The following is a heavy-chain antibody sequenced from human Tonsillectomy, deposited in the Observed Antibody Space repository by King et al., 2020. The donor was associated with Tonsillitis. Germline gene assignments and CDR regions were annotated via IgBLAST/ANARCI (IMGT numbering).Heavy chain of an antibody. Sequence: LQLQESGPGLVKPSETLSLTCTVSGGSISRSSYYWGWIRQPPGKGLEWIGNIYYSGGTHYNPSLKIRVTISADTAQNQFPLKLSSVTAADTAVYYLARPIFSGRYQSNWYFDLWGRGTLVTVSS. J-gene: IGHJ2*01. CDR2: IYYSGGT. CDR3: ARPIFSGRYQSNWYFDL. V-gene: IGHV4-39*01. D-gene: IGHD1-26*01. CDR1: GGSISRSSYY.